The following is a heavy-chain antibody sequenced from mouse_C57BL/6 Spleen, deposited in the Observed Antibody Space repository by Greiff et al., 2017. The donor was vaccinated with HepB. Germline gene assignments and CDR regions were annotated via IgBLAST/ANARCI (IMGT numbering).Heavy chain of an antibody. CDR2: IRSNSNNYAT. J-gene: IGHJ4*01. D-gene: IGHD1-1*01. CDR1: GFSFNTYA. V-gene: IGHV10-1*01. CDR3: VSPFITTVDYAMDY. Sequence: EVQGVESGGGLVQPKGSLKLSCAASGFSFNTYAMNWVRQAPGKGLEWVARIRSNSNNYATYYADSVKDRFTISRDDSESMLYLQMNNLKTEDAAMYYCVSPFITTVDYAMDYWGQGTSVTVSS.